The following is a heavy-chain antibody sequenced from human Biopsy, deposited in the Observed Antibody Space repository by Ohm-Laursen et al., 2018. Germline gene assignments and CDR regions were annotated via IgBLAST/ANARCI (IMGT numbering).Heavy chain of an antibody. D-gene: IGHD2-8*01. V-gene: IGHV3-23*01. Sequence: SLRLSCAASGFTFTNYALSWVRQAPGKGLEWVSSISARDDSKYYGDSVKGRFTISRDSSTNTLYLQMNGLRADDTAVYYCATGPVQMVYANLRGEFASWGQGALVTVSS. CDR2: ISARDDSK. J-gene: IGHJ5*02. CDR3: ATGPVQMVYANLRGEFAS. CDR1: GFTFTNYA.